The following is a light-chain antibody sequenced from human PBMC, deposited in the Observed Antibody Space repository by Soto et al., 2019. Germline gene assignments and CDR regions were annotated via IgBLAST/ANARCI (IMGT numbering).Light chain of an antibody. CDR2: NNY. J-gene: IGLJ1*01. Sequence: QSVLTQPPSASVTPGQRVTISCSGSSPNIGRNPVHWYQQLPGTAPKLVIYNNYQRPSGVPDRFSGSKSGTSASLAISGLQSDDEADYYCAAWDDSLNGYVFATGTKVTVL. V-gene: IGLV1-44*01. CDR1: SPNIGRNP. CDR3: AAWDDSLNGYV.